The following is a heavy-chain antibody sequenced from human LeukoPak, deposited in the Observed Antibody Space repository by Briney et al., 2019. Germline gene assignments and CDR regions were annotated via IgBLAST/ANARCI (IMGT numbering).Heavy chain of an antibody. J-gene: IGHJ4*02. CDR1: GFTFSSYG. Sequence: PGGSLRLSCAASGFTFSSYGMHWVRQAPGKGLEWVAVISYDGSNKYYADSVKGRFTISRDNSKNTLYLQMNSLRAEDTAVYYCARGSGWYVYWGQGTLVTVSS. CDR3: ARGSGWYVY. D-gene: IGHD6-13*01. V-gene: IGHV3-30*03. CDR2: ISYDGSNK.